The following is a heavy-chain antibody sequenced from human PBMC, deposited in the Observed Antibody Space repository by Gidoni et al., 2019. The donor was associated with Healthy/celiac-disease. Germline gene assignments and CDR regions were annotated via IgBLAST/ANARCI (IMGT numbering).Heavy chain of an antibody. J-gene: IGHJ4*02. Sequence: QVQLQESGPGLVKPSQTLSLTCTVSGGSISSGGYYWSWIRQHPGKGLEWIGYIYYSGSTYYNPSLKSRVTISVDTSKNQFSLKLSSVTAADTAVYYCARVEVGLRQYYFDYWGQGTLVTVSS. CDR1: GGSISSGGYY. V-gene: IGHV4-31*03. D-gene: IGHD4-17*01. CDR3: ARVEVGLRQYYFDY. CDR2: IYYSGST.